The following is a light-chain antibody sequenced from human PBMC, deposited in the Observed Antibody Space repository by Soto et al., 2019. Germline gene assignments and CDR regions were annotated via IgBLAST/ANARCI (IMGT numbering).Light chain of an antibody. J-gene: IGKJ4*01. CDR3: QPYNNWPLT. V-gene: IGKV3-11*01. CDR2: DTS. CDR1: QSVGSY. Sequence: ETVLTQSPGTLSLSPGERATLSCRASQSVGSYLAWYQQKPGQAPRLLIYDTSNRATGIPVRFSGSGSGTDFTLTISSLEPEDFAVYYCQPYNNWPLTFGGGTKVESK.